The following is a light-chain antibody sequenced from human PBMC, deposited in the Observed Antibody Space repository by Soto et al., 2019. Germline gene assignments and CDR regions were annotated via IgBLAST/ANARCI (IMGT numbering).Light chain of an antibody. Sequence: QSVLTQPPSVSGAPGQRVTISCTGSSSNIGAGFDVQWYQQIPGTAPKLLLYRSTVRPSGVPGRFSGSKSDTSASLAITGLQAEDEADYYCQSYDSSLSDLHVVFGGGTKLTVL. CDR3: QSYDSSLSDLHVV. V-gene: IGLV1-40*01. J-gene: IGLJ2*01. CDR2: RST. CDR1: SSNIGAGFD.